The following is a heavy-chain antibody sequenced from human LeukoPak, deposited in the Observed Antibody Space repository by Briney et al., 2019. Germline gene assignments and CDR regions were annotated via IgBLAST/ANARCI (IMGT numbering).Heavy chain of an antibody. CDR1: VGTFSSYA. CDR2: IIPIFGTA. V-gene: IGHV1-69*01. D-gene: IGHD3-22*01. Sequence: GSSVKVSCKASVGTFSSYAISWVRQAPGQGLEWMGGIIPIFGTANYAQKFQGRVTITADESTSTAYMELSSLRSEDTAVYSCARAPLYYDSSGYYFYYWGQGTLVTVSS. CDR3: ARAPLYYDSSGYYFYY. J-gene: IGHJ4*02.